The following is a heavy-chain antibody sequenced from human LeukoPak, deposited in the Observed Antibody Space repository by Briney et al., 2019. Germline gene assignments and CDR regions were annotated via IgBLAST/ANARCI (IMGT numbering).Heavy chain of an antibody. CDR1: GGSISSSSYY. V-gene: IGHV4-30-4*08. CDR2: IYYSGST. J-gene: IGHJ3*02. D-gene: IGHD6-13*01. CDR3: ARVDSSLEAFDI. Sequence: SETLSLTCTVSGGSISSSSYYWGWIRQPPGKGLEWIGYIYYSGSTYYNPSLKSRVTISVDTSKNQFSLKLSSVTAADTAVYYCARVDSSLEAFDIWGQGTMVTVSS.